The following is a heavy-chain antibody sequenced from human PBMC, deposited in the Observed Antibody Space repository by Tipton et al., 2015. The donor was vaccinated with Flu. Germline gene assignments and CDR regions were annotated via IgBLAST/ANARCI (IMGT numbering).Heavy chain of an antibody. V-gene: IGHV3-48*03. CDR1: GFIFSSYG. CDR3: ARPGIQLWSFDY. Sequence: SLRLSCAASGFIFSSYGMNWVRQAPGKGLEWVSYISITTSSIYYADSVKGRFTISRDNAKNSLYLQMNSLRAEDTGLYYCARPGIQLWSFDYWGRGTLVTVSS. J-gene: IGHJ4*02. D-gene: IGHD5-18*01. CDR2: ISITTSSI.